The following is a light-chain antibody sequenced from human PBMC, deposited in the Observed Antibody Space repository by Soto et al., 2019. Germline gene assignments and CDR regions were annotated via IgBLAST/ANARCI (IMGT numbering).Light chain of an antibody. CDR2: ENN. CDR3: QSYDSSLGGYV. CDR1: SSNIGAGYE. V-gene: IGLV1-40*01. J-gene: IGLJ1*01. Sequence: QSVLTQPPSVSEAPGQRVTISCTGSSSNIGAGYEAHWYQQVPGTAPKLLIYENNNRPSGVPDRFSGSKSGTSASLAITGLRAEDEAEYSCQSYDSSLGGYVFGTGTKLTVL.